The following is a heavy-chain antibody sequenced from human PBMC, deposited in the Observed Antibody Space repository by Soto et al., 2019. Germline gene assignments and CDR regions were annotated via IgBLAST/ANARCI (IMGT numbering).Heavy chain of an antibody. CDR3: ARDRGTTVTIHYFDY. J-gene: IGHJ4*02. CDR1: GGSISSGGFY. Sequence: SETLSLTCTVSGGSISSGGFYWSWIRQHPGKGLEWIGYIYYSGSTYYNPSLKSRVSISVDTSKNQFSLKLSSVTAADTAVYYCARDRGTTVTIHYFDYWGQGTXVTVSS. D-gene: IGHD4-4*01. V-gene: IGHV4-31*03. CDR2: IYYSGST.